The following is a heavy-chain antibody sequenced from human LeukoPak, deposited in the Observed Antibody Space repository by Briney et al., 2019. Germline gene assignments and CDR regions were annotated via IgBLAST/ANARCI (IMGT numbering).Heavy chain of an antibody. CDR3: ARVVTTPASAFDI. V-gene: IGHV4-4*02. Sequence: ETLSLTCAVSGGSISSSNWWSWVRQPPGKGLEWNGEIYHSGSTNYNPSLKSRVTISVDKSKNQFSLKLSSVTAADTAVYYCARVVTTPASAFDIWGQGTMVTVSS. CDR2: IYHSGST. J-gene: IGHJ3*02. D-gene: IGHD4-17*01. CDR1: GGSISSSNW.